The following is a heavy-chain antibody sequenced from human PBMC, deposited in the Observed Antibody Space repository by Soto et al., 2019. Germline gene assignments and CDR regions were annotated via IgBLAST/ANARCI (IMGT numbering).Heavy chain of an antibody. D-gene: IGHD3-16*01. V-gene: IGHV3-7*03. Sequence: GGSLRLSCAASGFTFRNYWMSWVRQAPGKGLEWVADIKHDGSEKYYVGSVKGRFTISRDNAKNSLYLQMNSLRAEDTAVYYCARDYDNGAYASYADFWGQGTLVTVSS. CDR2: IKHDGSEK. CDR1: GFTFRNYW. J-gene: IGHJ4*02. CDR3: ARDYDNGAYASYADF.